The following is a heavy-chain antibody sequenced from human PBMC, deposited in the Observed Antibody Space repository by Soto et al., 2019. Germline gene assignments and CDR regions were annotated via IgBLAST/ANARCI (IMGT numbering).Heavy chain of an antibody. CDR3: ARTNYDYVWGSYRHFDY. CDR2: IIPIFGTA. D-gene: IGHD3-16*02. Sequence: ASVKVSCKASGGTFSSYAISWVRQAPGQGLEWMGGIIPIFGTANYAQKFQGRVTITADESTSTAYMELSSLRSEDTAVYYCARTNYDYVWGSYRHFDYWGQGTLVTVSS. CDR1: GGTFSSYA. J-gene: IGHJ4*02. V-gene: IGHV1-69*13.